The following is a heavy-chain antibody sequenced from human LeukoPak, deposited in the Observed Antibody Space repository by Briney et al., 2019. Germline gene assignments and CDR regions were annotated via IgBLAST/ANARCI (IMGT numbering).Heavy chain of an antibody. CDR3: AKLQGQNYYDSSGYTTETDY. J-gene: IGHJ4*02. V-gene: IGHV3-9*01. D-gene: IGHD3-22*01. Sequence: GGSLRLSCAASGFTFDDYAMHWVRQAPGKGLEWVSGISWNSGSIGYADSVKGRFTISRDNAKNSLYLQMNSLRAEDTALYYCAKLQGQNYYDSSGYTTETDYWGQGTLVTVSS. CDR2: ISWNSGSI. CDR1: GFTFDDYA.